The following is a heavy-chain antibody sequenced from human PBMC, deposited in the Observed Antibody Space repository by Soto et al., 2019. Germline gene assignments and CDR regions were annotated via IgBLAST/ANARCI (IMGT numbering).Heavy chain of an antibody. J-gene: IGHJ4*02. CDR1: GFTFSSYS. V-gene: IGHV3-21*01. Sequence: GSLRLSCAASGFTFSSYSMHWVRQAPGKGLEWVSSISSRSRSIYYADSQKGRFTISRDNTKNSLYLQMNNLRAEDTAVYYCARDRGDYEGLVPYSLDHWGQGTLVTVSS. CDR3: ARDRGDYEGLVPYSLDH. D-gene: IGHD4-17*01. CDR2: ISSRSRSI.